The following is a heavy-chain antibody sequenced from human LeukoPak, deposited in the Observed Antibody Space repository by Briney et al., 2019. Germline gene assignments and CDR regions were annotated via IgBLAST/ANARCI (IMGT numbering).Heavy chain of an antibody. J-gene: IGHJ4*02. CDR1: GGSISSYY. D-gene: IGHD3-22*01. Sequence: SETLSLTCTVPGGSISSYYWSWLRQPPGKGLEWIGYIYYSGSTNYNPSLKSRVTISVDTSKNQFSLKLSSVTAADTAVYYCARERKNYYDSSGYVDYWGQGTLVTVSS. CDR3: ARERKNYYDSSGYVDY. V-gene: IGHV4-59*01. CDR2: IYYSGST.